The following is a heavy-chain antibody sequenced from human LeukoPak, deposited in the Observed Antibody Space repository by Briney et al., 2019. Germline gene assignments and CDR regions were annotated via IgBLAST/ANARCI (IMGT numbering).Heavy chain of an antibody. V-gene: IGHV4-61*02. J-gene: IGHJ2*01. CDR1: GGSISSGSYY. CDR3: ARDTRKTMIVVAKAYWYFDL. D-gene: IGHD3-22*01. Sequence: SETLSLTCTVSGGSISSGSYYWSWIRQPAGKGLEWIGRIYTSGSTKYNPSLKSRVTISVDTSKNQFSLKLSSVTAADTAVYYCARDTRKTMIVVAKAYWYFDLWGRGTLVTVSS. CDR2: IYTSGST.